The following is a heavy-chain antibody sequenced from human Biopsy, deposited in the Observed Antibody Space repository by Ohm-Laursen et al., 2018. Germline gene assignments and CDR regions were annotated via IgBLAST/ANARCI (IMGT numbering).Heavy chain of an antibody. CDR1: GESSSGYF. J-gene: IGHJ6*02. D-gene: IGHD5-12*01. CDR3: ARGSGYFKLDV. Sequence: GTLSLTCAVNGESSSGYFWNWIRQPPGKGLEWIGEINQSGSTKYNSSLKRRATLSADSSNSQFSLRLTSVTAADTAIYYCARGSGYFKLDVWGQGTTVTVSS. V-gene: IGHV4-34*01. CDR2: INQSGST.